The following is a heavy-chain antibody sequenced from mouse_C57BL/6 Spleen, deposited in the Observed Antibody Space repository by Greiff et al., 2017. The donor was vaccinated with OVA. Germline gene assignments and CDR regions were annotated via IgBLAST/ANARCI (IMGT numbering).Heavy chain of an antibody. Sequence: QVQLKQSGAELARPGASVKMSCKASGYTFTSYTMHWVKQRPGQGLEWIGYINPSSGYTKYNQKFKDKATLTADKSSSTAYMQLSSLTSEDSAVYYCAREEGYDSGLYAMDYWGQGTSVTVSS. V-gene: IGHV1-4*01. CDR1: GYTFTSYT. CDR2: INPSSGYT. CDR3: AREEGYDSGLYAMDY. D-gene: IGHD2-4*01. J-gene: IGHJ4*01.